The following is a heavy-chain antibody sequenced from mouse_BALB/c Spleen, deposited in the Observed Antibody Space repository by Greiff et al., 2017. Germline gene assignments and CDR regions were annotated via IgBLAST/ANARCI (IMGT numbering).Heavy chain of an antibody. CDR1: GFSLTSYG. CDR2: IWSGGST. D-gene: IGHD2-1*01. V-gene: IGHV2-4-1*01. CDR3: ARNYYGNHWYFDV. J-gene: IGHJ1*01. Sequence: QVHVKQSGPGLVQPSQSLSITCTVSGFSLTSYGVHWVRQSPGKGLEWLGVIWSGGSTDYNAAFISRLSISKDNSKSQVFFKMNSLQADDTAIYYCARNYYGNHWYFDVWGAGTTVTVSS.